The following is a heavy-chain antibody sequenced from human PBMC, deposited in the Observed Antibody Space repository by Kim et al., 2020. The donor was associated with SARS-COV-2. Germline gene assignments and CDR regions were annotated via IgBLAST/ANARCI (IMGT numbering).Heavy chain of an antibody. CDR3: ADHLATGTGRGYLHY. J-gene: IGHJ4*03. V-gene: IGHV4-39*01. CDR2: IYYGGTT. D-gene: IGHD1-1*01. Sequence: SETLSLTCTVSGGSISSGSWSWGWIRQPPGKGREWMGPIYYGGTTYYNPSLQSRLTISVDPSKNQFSLNLSSVIAADTAWYYCADHLATGTGRGYLHYWG. CDR1: GGSISSGSWS.